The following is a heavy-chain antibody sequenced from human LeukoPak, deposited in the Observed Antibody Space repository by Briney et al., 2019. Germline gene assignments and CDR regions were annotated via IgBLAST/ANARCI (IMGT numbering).Heavy chain of an antibody. CDR2: IYYSGST. Sequence: SETLSLTCTVSGGSISGSSYYWGWIRQPPGKGLEWIGSIYYSGSTYYNPSLKSRVTISVDTSKNQFSLKLNSVTATDTAVYYCARGARKGILVPWGQGTLVTVSS. V-gene: IGHV4-39*02. J-gene: IGHJ5*02. D-gene: IGHD2/OR15-2a*01. CDR3: ARGARKGILVP. CDR1: GGSISGSSYY.